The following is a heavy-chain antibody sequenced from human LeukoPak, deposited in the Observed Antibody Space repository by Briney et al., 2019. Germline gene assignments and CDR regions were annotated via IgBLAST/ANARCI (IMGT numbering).Heavy chain of an antibody. J-gene: IGHJ4*02. Sequence: GGSLRLSCAASGFTVSSNYMNWVRQAPGKGLEWVSIIYGGGNIYYADSVKGRFTISRDNSKNTLYLQMNSLRAEDTAVYYCARGAGYNYPYYFDYWGQGTLVTVSS. CDR3: ARGAGYNYPYYFDY. V-gene: IGHV3-53*01. CDR1: GFTVSSNY. D-gene: IGHD5-24*01. CDR2: IYGGGNI.